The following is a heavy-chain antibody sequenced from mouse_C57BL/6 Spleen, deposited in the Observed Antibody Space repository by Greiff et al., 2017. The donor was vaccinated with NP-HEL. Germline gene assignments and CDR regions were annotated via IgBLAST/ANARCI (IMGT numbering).Heavy chain of an antibody. V-gene: IGHV5-17*01. Sequence: EVKLMASGGGLVKPGGSLKLSCAASGFTFSDYGMHWVRQAPEKGLEWVAYISSGSSTIYYADTVKGRFTISRDNAKNTLFLQMTSLRSEDTAMYYCATSGLRLYYAMYYWGQGTSVTVAS. CDR1: GFTFSDYG. CDR2: ISSGSSTI. CDR3: ATSGLRLYYAMYY. J-gene: IGHJ4*01. D-gene: IGHD2-4*01.